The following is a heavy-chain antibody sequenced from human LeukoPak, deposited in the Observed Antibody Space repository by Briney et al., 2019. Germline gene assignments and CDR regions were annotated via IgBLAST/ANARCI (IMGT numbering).Heavy chain of an antibody. CDR2: IYHSGST. D-gene: IGHD1-1*01. CDR1: GGSISSYY. CDR3: ARDMERSRARWENLGFDP. Sequence: SETLSLTCTVSGGSISSYYWGWIRQPPGKGLEWIGSIYHSGSTYYNPPLKSRVTISVDTSKNQFSLKLSSVTAADTAVYYCARDMERSRARWENLGFDPWGQGTLVTVSS. J-gene: IGHJ5*02. V-gene: IGHV4-38-2*02.